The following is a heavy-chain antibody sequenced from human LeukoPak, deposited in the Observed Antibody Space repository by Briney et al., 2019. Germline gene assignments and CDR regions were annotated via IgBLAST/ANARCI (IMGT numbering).Heavy chain of an antibody. CDR2: INPIFGTA. D-gene: IGHD2-2*02. V-gene: IGHV1-69*05. CDR1: GYTFTGYY. Sequence: SVKVSCKASGYTFTGYYMHWVRQAPGQGLEWMGWINPIFGTANYAQKFQGRVTITTDESTSTAYMELSSLRSEDTAVYYCASSGGYCSSTSCYNWFDPWGQGTLVTVSS. CDR3: ASSGGYCSSTSCYNWFDP. J-gene: IGHJ5*02.